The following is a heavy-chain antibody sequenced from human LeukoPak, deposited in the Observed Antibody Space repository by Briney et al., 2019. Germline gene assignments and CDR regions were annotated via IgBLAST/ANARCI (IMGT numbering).Heavy chain of an antibody. CDR3: ASIHENYYDSSGYRTTNPY. Sequence: ASVKVSCKASGYTFTGYYMHWVRQAPGQGLEWMGWINPNSGGTNYAQKFQGRVTMTRDTSISTAYMELSRLRSDDTAVYYCASIHENYYDSSGYRTTNPYWGQGTLVTVSS. D-gene: IGHD3-22*01. CDR1: GYTFTGYY. V-gene: IGHV1-2*02. J-gene: IGHJ4*02. CDR2: INPNSGGT.